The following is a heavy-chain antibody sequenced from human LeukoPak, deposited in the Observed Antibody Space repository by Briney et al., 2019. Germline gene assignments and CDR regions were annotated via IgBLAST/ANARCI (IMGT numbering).Heavy chain of an antibody. CDR1: GFTFSSYS. J-gene: IGHJ3*02. D-gene: IGHD3-10*01. Sequence: PGGSLRLSCAASGFTFSSYSMNWVRQAPGKGLEWVSYISSSSSTIYYADSVKGRFTISRDNAKNSLYLQMNSLRAEDTAVYYCARDGAGPMGAFDIWGQGTMVTVSS. V-gene: IGHV3-48*01. CDR2: ISSSSSTI. CDR3: ARDGAGPMGAFDI.